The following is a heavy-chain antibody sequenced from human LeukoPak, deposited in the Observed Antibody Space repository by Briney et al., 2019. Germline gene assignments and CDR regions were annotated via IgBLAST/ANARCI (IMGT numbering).Heavy chain of an antibody. Sequence: GGSLRLSCAASGFSFTTYWMSWVRQAPGKGLEWVANIKQDGNEKYYVESVKGRFIISRDNAKNSLYLQMNSLRAEDTAVYYCARGFYDGVNWFDPWGQGTLVTVSS. J-gene: IGHJ5*02. CDR1: GFSFTTYW. CDR2: IKQDGNEK. CDR3: ARGFYDGVNWFDP. D-gene: IGHD5/OR15-5a*01. V-gene: IGHV3-7*01.